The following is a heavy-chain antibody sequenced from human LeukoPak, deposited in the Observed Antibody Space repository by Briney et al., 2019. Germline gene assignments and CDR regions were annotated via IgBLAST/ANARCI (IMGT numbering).Heavy chain of an antibody. Sequence: GASVKVSCKASGYTFTGYYMHWVRQAPGQGLEWMGWINPNSGGTSYAQKFQGRVTMTRDTSISTAYMELSRLRSDDTAVYYCAREGLYGDYGCFDLWGRGTLVTVSS. CDR2: INPNSGGT. CDR1: GYTFTGYY. J-gene: IGHJ2*01. V-gene: IGHV1-2*02. D-gene: IGHD4-17*01. CDR3: AREGLYGDYGCFDL.